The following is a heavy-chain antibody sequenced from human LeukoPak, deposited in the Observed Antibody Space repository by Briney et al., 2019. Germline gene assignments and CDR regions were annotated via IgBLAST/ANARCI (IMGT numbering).Heavy chain of an antibody. D-gene: IGHD3-10*01. V-gene: IGHV3-11*01. CDR2: ISSSGSTI. J-gene: IGHJ4*02. CDR1: GFTFSNYA. Sequence: GGSLRLSCAASGFTFSNYAMSWVRQAPGKGLEWVSYISSSGSTIYYADSVKGRFTISRDNAKNSLYLQMNSLRAEDTAVYYCARDPNYYGSGSYYKYWGQGTLVTVSS. CDR3: ARDPNYYGSGSYYKY.